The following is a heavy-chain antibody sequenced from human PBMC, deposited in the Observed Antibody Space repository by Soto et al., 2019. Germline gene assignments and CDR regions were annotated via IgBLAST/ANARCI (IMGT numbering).Heavy chain of an antibody. D-gene: IGHD3-22*01. V-gene: IGHV3-30*18. CDR1: GFTFSNYG. CDR2: IAYDGTNT. CDR3: AKDDGTFFYDTSGYPLDY. J-gene: IGHJ4*02. Sequence: GGSLRLPCAASGFTFSNYGMHWVRQAPGKGLEWVAIIAYDGTNTYYADSVKGRFTISRDNSKSTLYLQMNSLRDEDTAVYYCAKDDGTFFYDTSGYPLDYWGQGTLVTVSS.